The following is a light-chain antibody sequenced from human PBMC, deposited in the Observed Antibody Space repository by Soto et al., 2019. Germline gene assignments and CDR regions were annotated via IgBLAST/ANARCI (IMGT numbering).Light chain of an antibody. Sequence: DIQMTQSPSSVSASVGDCVTITCRASQGIGSWLAWYQQKPGKAPNLLIYDASKLHSGVPSRFSGSGSGTDFSLTISSLQPEDCATYYCQQANSFPHTFGGGTKVEI. CDR3: QQANSFPHT. V-gene: IGKV1-12*01. J-gene: IGKJ4*01. CDR1: QGIGSW. CDR2: DAS.